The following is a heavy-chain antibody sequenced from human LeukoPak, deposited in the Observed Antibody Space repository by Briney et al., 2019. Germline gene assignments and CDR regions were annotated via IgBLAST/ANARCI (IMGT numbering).Heavy chain of an antibody. CDR3: ARGVFYGSDN. J-gene: IGHJ4*02. Sequence: PGGSLRLSCAASGFTFSRYSMNWVRQAPGKGLEWVSSITGTSSYIYYADSVKGRFTISRDNAYNSLYLQMNSLRAEDAAVYYCARGVFYGSDNWGQGTLVTVSP. V-gene: IGHV3-21*01. CDR2: ITGTSSYI. CDR1: GFTFSRYS. D-gene: IGHD3-10*01.